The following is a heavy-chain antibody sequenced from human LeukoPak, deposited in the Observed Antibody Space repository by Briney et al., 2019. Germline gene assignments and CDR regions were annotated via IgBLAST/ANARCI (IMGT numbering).Heavy chain of an antibody. CDR3: AKDLMTTVTPSPFDY. V-gene: IGHV3-30*18. Sequence: PGGSLRLSCAASGFTFSSYGMHWVRQAPGKGLEWVAVISYDGSNKYYADSVKGRFTISRDNSKNTLYLQMNSLRAEDTAVYYCAKDLMTTVTPSPFDYWGQGTLVTVSS. D-gene: IGHD4-17*01. CDR2: ISYDGSNK. CDR1: GFTFSSYG. J-gene: IGHJ4*02.